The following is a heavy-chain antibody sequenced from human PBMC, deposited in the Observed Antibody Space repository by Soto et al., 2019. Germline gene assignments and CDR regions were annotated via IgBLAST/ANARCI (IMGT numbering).Heavy chain of an antibody. CDR2: ISGSGGST. CDR1: GFTFSNYA. J-gene: IGHJ4*02. V-gene: IGHV3-23*01. CDR3: AKDSGSSGLFDY. Sequence: EVQLLESGGGLVQPGGSLRLSCAVSGFTFSNYAMSWVRQAPGKGLEWVSVISGSGGSTFYTDSVKGRFTISRDNSKKTLHLQMNSLRAEDTAVYYCAKDSGSSGLFDYWGQGTLVAVSS. D-gene: IGHD5-12*01.